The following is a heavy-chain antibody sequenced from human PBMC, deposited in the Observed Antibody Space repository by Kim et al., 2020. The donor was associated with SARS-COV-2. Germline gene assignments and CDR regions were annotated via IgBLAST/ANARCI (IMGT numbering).Heavy chain of an antibody. V-gene: IGHV3-23*01. J-gene: IGHJ4*02. CDR2: ISGSGGST. Sequence: GGSLRLSCAASGFTFSSYAMSWVRQAPGKGLEWVSAISGSGGSTYYADSVKGRFTISRDNSKNTLYLQMNSLRAEDTAVYYCAKRGGDFQRVWVRYFDCWGQGTLVTVSS. CDR1: GFTFSSYA. D-gene: IGHD2-21*02. CDR3: AKRGGDFQRVWVRYFDC.